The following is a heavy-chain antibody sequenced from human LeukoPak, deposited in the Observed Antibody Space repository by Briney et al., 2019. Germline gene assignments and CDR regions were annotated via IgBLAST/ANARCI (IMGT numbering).Heavy chain of an antibody. CDR2: TNPNSGNT. V-gene: IGHV1-8*01. D-gene: IGHD3-16*02. CDR1: GYTFTSYD. Sequence: ASVKVSCKASGYTFTSYDINWVRQATGQGLEWMGWTNPNSGNTGYAQKFQGRVTMTRNTSISTAYMELSSLRSEDTAVYYCARARDYVWGSYPDWGQGTLVTVSS. J-gene: IGHJ4*02. CDR3: ARARDYVWGSYPD.